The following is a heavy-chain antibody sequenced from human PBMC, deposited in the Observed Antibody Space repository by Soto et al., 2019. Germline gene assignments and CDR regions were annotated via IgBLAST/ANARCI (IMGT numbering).Heavy chain of an antibody. CDR3: ARHRPPFDY. Sequence: SETLSLTCAVYGGSFSGYYWSWIRQPPGKGLEWIGEINHSGSTNYNPSLKSRVTKSVDTSKNQFSLKLSSVTAADTAVYYCARHRPPFDYWGQGTLVTVSS. J-gene: IGHJ4*02. CDR2: INHSGST. CDR1: GGSFSGYY. V-gene: IGHV4-34*01.